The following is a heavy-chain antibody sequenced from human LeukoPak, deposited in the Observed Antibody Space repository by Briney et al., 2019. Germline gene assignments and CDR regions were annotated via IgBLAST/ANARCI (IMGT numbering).Heavy chain of an antibody. D-gene: IGHD2-2*01. V-gene: IGHV4-34*01. Sequence: SETLSLTCAVYGGSFSGYYWSWIRQPPGKGLEWIGEINHSGGTNYNPSLKSRVTISVDTSKNQFSLKLSSVTAADTAVYYCARAIPYCSSTSCYAIYYYGMDVWGQGTLVTVSS. J-gene: IGHJ6*02. CDR3: ARAIPYCSSTSCYAIYYYGMDV. CDR1: GGSFSGYY. CDR2: INHSGGT.